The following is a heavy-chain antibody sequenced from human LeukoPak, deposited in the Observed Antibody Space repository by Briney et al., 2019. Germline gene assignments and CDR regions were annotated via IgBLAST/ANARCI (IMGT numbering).Heavy chain of an antibody. D-gene: IGHD5-12*01. V-gene: IGHV3-53*04. Sequence: GGSLRLSCAASGFTVSSNYTSWVRQAPGKGLEWVSVIYSGGSTYYADSVKGRFTISRHNSKNTLYLQMNSLRAEDTAVYYCASTHYSGYDSPARLDYWGQGTLVTVSS. CDR2: IYSGGST. CDR1: GFTVSSNY. CDR3: ASTHYSGYDSPARLDY. J-gene: IGHJ4*02.